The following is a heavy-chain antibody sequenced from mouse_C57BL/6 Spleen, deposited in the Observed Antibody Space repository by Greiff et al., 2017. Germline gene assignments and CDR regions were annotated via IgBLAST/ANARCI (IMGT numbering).Heavy chain of an antibody. CDR2: IYPGDGDT. Sequence: QVQLQQSGPELVKPGALVKISCKASGYAFSSSWMNWVKQRPGKGLEWIGRIYPGDGDTNYNGKFKGKATLTANKSSSTAYMQLSSLTSEDSAVYFCAREDYEGWYFDVWGTGTTVTVSS. J-gene: IGHJ1*03. V-gene: IGHV1-82*01. CDR1: GYAFSSSW. CDR3: AREDYEGWYFDV. D-gene: IGHD2-4*01.